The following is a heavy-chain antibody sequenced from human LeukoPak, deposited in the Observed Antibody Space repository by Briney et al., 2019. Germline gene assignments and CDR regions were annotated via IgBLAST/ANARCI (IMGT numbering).Heavy chain of an antibody. CDR1: GGSFSGYY. CDR2: INHSGST. V-gene: IGHV4-34*01. D-gene: IGHD2-8*01. J-gene: IGHJ3*02. CDR3: ARHGRRPSFFDI. Sequence: PSETLSLTCAVYGGSFSGYYWSWIRQPPGKGLEWIGEINHSGSTNYNPSLKSRVTISVDTSKNQFSLKLSSVTAADTAVYYCARHGRRPSFFDIWGQGTMVTVSS.